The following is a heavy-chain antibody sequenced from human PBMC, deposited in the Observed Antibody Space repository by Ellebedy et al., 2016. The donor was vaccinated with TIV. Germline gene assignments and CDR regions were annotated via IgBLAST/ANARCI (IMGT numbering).Heavy chain of an antibody. Sequence: SETLSLTXAVYGASFSHYYWSWIRQSPGKGLEWIGYIYYNRGTKYNPSLKSRVTISLDTSKNQFSLKLTSVTAADTAVYYCARAGVNWGQGTLVTVSS. D-gene: IGHD2-8*01. J-gene: IGHJ4*02. CDR2: IYYNRGT. CDR3: ARAGVN. CDR1: GASFSHYY. V-gene: IGHV4-59*01.